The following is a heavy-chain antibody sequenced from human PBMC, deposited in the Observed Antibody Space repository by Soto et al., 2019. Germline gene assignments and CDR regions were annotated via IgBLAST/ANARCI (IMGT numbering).Heavy chain of an antibody. J-gene: IGHJ4*02. CDR1: GGSISSYY. Sequence: SETLSLTCTVSGGSISSYYWSWIRQPPGKGLEWIGYIYYSGSTNYNPSLKSRVTISVDTSKNQFSLKLSSVTAADTAVYYCARESFWSGEFDYWGQGTLVTVSS. CDR3: ARESFWSGEFDY. CDR2: IYYSGST. D-gene: IGHD3-3*01. V-gene: IGHV4-59*01.